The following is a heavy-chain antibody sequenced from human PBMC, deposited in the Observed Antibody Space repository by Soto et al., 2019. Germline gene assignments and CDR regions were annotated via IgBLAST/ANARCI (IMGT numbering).Heavy chain of an antibody. D-gene: IGHD2-2*01. V-gene: IGHV4-30-4*01. CDR1: GGSISSGDYY. J-gene: IGHJ6*02. Sequence: QVQLQESGPGLVKPSQTLSLTCTVSGGSISSGDYYWSWIRQPPGKGLEWIGYIYYSGSTYYNPSLKSRVTISVDTSKTQFSLKLSSVTAADTAVYYCARECSSTSCYHYYHSGMDVWGQGTTVTVSS. CDR3: ARECSSTSCYHYYHSGMDV. CDR2: IYYSGST.